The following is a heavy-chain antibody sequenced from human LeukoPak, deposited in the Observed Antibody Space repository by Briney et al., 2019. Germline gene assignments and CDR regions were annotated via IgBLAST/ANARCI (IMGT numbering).Heavy chain of an antibody. D-gene: IGHD6-19*01. Sequence: GGSLRLSCAVSGFTLSSYNMNWVRQAPGKGLEWVSYIRNSGNTIYYADSVKGRFTISRDPAKNSLYLQMNSLRAEDTAVYYCARDIGSGWYHWFDPWGQGTLVTVSS. CDR1: GFTLSSYN. V-gene: IGHV3-48*01. CDR2: IRNSGNTI. CDR3: ARDIGSGWYHWFDP. J-gene: IGHJ5*02.